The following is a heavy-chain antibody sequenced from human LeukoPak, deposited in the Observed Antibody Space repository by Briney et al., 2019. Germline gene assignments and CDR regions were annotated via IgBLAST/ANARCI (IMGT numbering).Heavy chain of an antibody. V-gene: IGHV1-2*02. CDR2: RNPNSGGT. J-gene: IGHJ4*02. Sequence: APVKVSCKASVYTXTGYYIHWVRQAPGQGLEWMGWRNPNSGGTNYAQNSQGRVTMTRDTSIRTAYMELSRLRSGDTAVYYCARGIGVGSSWDPQFDYWGQGTLVTVSS. CDR1: VYTXTGYY. CDR3: ARGIGVGSSWDPQFDY. D-gene: IGHD6-13*01.